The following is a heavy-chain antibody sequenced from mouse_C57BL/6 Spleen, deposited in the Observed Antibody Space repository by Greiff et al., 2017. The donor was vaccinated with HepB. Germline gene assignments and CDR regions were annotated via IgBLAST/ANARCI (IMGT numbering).Heavy chain of an antibody. Sequence: VKLMESGSELVKPGASVKISCKASGYAFSSSWMNWVKQRPGKGLEWIGRIYPGDGDTNYNGKFKGKATLTADKSSSTAYMQLRSLTSEDSAVYFCARDYFYYFDYWGQGTTLTVSS. V-gene: IGHV1-82*01. CDR2: IYPGDGDT. J-gene: IGHJ2*01. CDR1: GYAFSSSW. D-gene: IGHD1-1*01. CDR3: ARDYFYYFDY.